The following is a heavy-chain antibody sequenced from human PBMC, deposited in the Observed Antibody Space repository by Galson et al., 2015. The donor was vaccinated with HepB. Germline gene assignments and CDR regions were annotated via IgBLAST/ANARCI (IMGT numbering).Heavy chain of an antibody. CDR2: INPYNGNT. J-gene: IGHJ4*02. D-gene: IGHD1-26*01. CDR1: GYTFRNYVSYG. CDR3: GRGSQLWELTPGDY. V-gene: IGHV1-18*04. Sequence: SVKVSCKASGYTFRNYVSYGITWVRQAPGQGLEWMGWINPYNGNTNYAEEVQGRVTMTTDTSTNTAYLELRSLRSDDTAVYYCGRGSQLWELTPGDYWGQGTLITVSS.